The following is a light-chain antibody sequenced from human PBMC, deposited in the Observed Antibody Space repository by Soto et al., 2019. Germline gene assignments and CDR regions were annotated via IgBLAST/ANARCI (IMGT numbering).Light chain of an antibody. Sequence: QLVLTQPPSASGTPGQRVTISCSGSSSNIGGNSVHWYQHLPGTAPKLLIYNNDHRPAGVPDRVSGSKSGPSGSLAISGLRSEDEADYFCAAWDGSLDGRFVFGTGTKLTVL. CDR3: AAWDGSLDGRFV. V-gene: IGLV1-47*02. CDR1: SSNIGGNS. J-gene: IGLJ1*01. CDR2: NND.